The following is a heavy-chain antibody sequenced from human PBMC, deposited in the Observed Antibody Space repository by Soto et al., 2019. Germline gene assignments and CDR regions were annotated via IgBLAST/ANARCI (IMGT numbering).Heavy chain of an antibody. V-gene: IGHV4-4*02. Sequence: PSETLSLTCAVSSGSISSSNWWSWVRQPPGKGLEWIGEIYHSGSTNYNPSVKSRVTISLDTSKNQLSLNLNSVTAADTAVYYCARVRAARGARDMDVWGKGATVTVSS. J-gene: IGHJ6*03. CDR1: SGSISSSNW. CDR3: ARVRAARGARDMDV. D-gene: IGHD6-6*01. CDR2: IYHSGST.